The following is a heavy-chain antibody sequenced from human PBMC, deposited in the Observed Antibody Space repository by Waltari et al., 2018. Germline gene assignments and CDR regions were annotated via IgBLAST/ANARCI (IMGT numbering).Heavy chain of an antibody. J-gene: IGHJ4*02. CDR1: GYTLNSYD. V-gene: IGHV1-46*02. Sequence: QVQLVQSGAELKKPGASVKLSCTASGYTLNSYDIQWLRQAPVQGLEWMGVSNSGGYTTIYAQKFQGRVTMTRDTSTSTVYMELSSLSSEDTAVYYCARLGITMTPDYWGQGTLVTVSS. CDR2: SNSGGYTT. CDR3: ARLGITMTPDY.